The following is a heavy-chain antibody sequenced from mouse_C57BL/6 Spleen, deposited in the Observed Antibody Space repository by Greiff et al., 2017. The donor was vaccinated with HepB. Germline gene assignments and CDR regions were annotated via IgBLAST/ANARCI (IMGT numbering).Heavy chain of an antibody. J-gene: IGHJ1*03. CDR2: IYPGDGDT. Sequence: QVQLQQSGAELVKPGASVKISCKASGYAFSSYWMNWVKQRPGKGLEWIGQIYPGDGDTNYNGKFKGKATLTADKSSSTAYMQLSSLTSEDSAVYFCARDATTVVARWYFDVWGTGTTVTVSS. CDR1: GYAFSSYW. CDR3: ARDATTVVARWYFDV. V-gene: IGHV1-80*01. D-gene: IGHD1-1*01.